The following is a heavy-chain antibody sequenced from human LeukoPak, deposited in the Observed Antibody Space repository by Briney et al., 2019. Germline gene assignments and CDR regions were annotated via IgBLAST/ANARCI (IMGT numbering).Heavy chain of an antibody. CDR1: GYTFTGYY. J-gene: IGHJ5*02. Sequence: ASVKVSCKASGYTFTGYYMHWVRQAPGQGLEWMGWINPNSGGTNYAQKFQGRVTMTRDTSISTAYMGLSRLRSDDTAVYYCARDPRIAARRSNWFDPWGQGTLVTVSS. CDR3: ARDPRIAARRSNWFDP. CDR2: INPNSGGT. D-gene: IGHD6-6*01. V-gene: IGHV1-2*02.